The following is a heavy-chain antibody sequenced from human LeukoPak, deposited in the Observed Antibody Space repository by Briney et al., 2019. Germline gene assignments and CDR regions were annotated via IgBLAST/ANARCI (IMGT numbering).Heavy chain of an antibody. Sequence: GGSLRLSCAASGFTFSSYAMVWVRQAPGKGLEWVSAITGTADNTYYADSVKGRFSISRDNSKNTVYLQLNSLRAEDTAVYYCAKARGWPYYFNYWGQGTLVTVSS. CDR2: ITGTADNT. V-gene: IGHV3-23*01. D-gene: IGHD6-19*01. J-gene: IGHJ4*02. CDR1: GFTFSSYA. CDR3: AKARGWPYYFNY.